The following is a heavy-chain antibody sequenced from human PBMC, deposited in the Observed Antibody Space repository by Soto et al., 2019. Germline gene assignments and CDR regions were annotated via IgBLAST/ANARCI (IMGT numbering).Heavy chain of an antibody. CDR1: GFTFSSYS. CDR3: ARDFKESQYYYYCMDV. Sequence: EVQLVESGGGLVKPGGSLRLSCVVSGFTFSSYSMNWVRQAPGKGLEWVSSISSGSNYTYYADSVKGRFTISRDNAKNSVYLQMNSLRAEDTALCCCARDFKESQYYYYCMDVWGKGTTVTVSS. J-gene: IGHJ6*03. D-gene: IGHD3-10*01. V-gene: IGHV3-21*06. CDR2: ISSGSNYT.